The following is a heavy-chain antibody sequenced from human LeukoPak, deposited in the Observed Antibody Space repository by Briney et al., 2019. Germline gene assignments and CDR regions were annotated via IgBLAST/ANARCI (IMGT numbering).Heavy chain of an antibody. CDR2: IYYSGST. D-gene: IGHD6-6*01. CDR1: GGSFSGYY. V-gene: IGHV4-59*01. Sequence: SETLSLTCAVYGGSFSGYYWSWIRQPPGKGLEWIGYIYYSGSTNYNPSLKSRVTISVDTSKNQFSLKLSSVTAADTAVYYCARGQLNFDYWGQGTLVTVSS. CDR3: ARGQLNFDY. J-gene: IGHJ4*02.